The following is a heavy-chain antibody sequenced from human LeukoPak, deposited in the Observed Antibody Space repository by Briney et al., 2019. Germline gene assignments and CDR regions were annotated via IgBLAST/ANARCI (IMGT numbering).Heavy chain of an antibody. CDR3: ARRVRENWFDP. CDR1: GGSFSGYY. V-gene: IGHV4-34*01. J-gene: IGHJ5*02. Sequence: SETLSLTCAVYGGSFSGYYWSWIRQPPGKGLEWIGSIYYSGSTYYNPSLKSRVTISVDTSKNQFSLKLSSVTATDTAVYYCARRVRENWFDPWGQGTLVTVSS. D-gene: IGHD3-3*01. CDR2: IYYSGST.